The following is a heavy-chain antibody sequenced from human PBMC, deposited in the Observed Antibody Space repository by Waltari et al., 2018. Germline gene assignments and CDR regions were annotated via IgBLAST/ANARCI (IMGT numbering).Heavy chain of an antibody. V-gene: IGHV3-73*01. CDR3: QVLAAHGMDV. CDR1: GFTFSGSA. D-gene: IGHD3-9*01. J-gene: IGHJ6*02. Sequence: EVQLVESGGGLVQPGGSLKLSCAASGFTFSGSAMPWVRQASGKGLEWVGRIRSKANSYATAYAASVKGRFTISRDDSKNTAYLQMNSLKTEDTAVYYCQVLAAHGMDVWGQGTTVTVSS. CDR2: IRSKANSYAT.